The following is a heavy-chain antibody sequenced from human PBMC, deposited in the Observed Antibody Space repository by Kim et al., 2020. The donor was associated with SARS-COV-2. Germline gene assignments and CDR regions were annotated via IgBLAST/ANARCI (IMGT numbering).Heavy chain of an antibody. V-gene: IGHV3-33*01. D-gene: IGHD5-18*01. CDR3: ARGGRGYSYGSHWFDP. CDR1: GFTFSSYG. Sequence: GGSLRLSCAASGFTFSSYGMHWVRQAPGKGLEWVAVIWYDGSNKYYADSVKGRFTISRDNSKNTLYLQMNSLRAEDTAVYYCARGGRGYSYGSHWFDPWGQGTLVTVSS. CDR2: IWYDGSNK. J-gene: IGHJ5*02.